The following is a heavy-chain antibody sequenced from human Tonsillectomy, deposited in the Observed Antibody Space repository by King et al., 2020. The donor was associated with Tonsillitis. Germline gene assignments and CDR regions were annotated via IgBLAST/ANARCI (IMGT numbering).Heavy chain of an antibody. D-gene: IGHD2-15*01. CDR3: ARESNTGWGYSAPYFQD. Sequence: VQLVESGGGVVQPGRSLRLSCAASGFTFSNYGLHWVRQAPGQGLEWVASISSDGSDKFYADSVKGRFTVSRDNSKNTLYVQMLSLRLGDTATYYCARESNTGWGYSAPYFQDWGQGTLVTVSS. CDR2: ISSDGSDK. V-gene: IGHV3-30*04. J-gene: IGHJ1*01. CDR1: GFTFSNYG.